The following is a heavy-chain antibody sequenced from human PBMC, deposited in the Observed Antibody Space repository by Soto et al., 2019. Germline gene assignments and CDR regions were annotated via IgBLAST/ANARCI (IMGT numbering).Heavy chain of an antibody. CDR1: GFTFSRCW. J-gene: IGHJ4*02. CDR2: IKQDGSEK. CDR3: ARGDSGHWEF. D-gene: IGHD2-21*01. Sequence: ESGGGLVQPGGSLRLSCAASGFTFSRCWMSWVRQAPGKGLEWVANIKQDGSEKLYVDSVRGRFAISRDNAENSLYLQMNSLRAEDTAVYYCARGDSGHWEFGGQGTLVTVSS. V-gene: IGHV3-7*03.